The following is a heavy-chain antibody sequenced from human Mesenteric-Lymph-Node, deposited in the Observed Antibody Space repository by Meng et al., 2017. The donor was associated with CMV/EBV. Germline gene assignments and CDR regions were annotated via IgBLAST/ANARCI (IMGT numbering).Heavy chain of an antibody. V-gene: IGHV1-8*01. J-gene: IGHJ5*02. D-gene: IGHD5/OR15-5a*01. Sequence: ASVKLSCKASGYTFTNYEIMWVRQAAGQGLEGVGWMNPNSGNTSYAQKFQGRVTITRNTAMSIAYMELSSLRSEDTAVYYCARGLVYINWFDPWGQGTLVTVSS. CDR3: ARGLVYINWFDP. CDR2: MNPNSGNT. CDR1: GYTFTNYE.